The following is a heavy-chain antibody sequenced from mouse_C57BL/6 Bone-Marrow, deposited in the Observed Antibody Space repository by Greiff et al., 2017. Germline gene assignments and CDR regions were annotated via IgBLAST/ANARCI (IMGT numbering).Heavy chain of an antibody. Sequence: EVQLQQSGAELVRPGASVKLSCTASGFNIKDDYMHWVKQRPEQGLEWIGWIDPENGDTDYASKLQGRATITADTSSNTAYLQLSSLTSEDTAVYYGTTPFYYGSSFYWYFDVWGTGTTVTVSS. CDR2: IDPENGDT. D-gene: IGHD1-1*01. V-gene: IGHV14-4*01. J-gene: IGHJ1*03. CDR3: TTPFYYGSSFYWYFDV. CDR1: GFNIKDDY.